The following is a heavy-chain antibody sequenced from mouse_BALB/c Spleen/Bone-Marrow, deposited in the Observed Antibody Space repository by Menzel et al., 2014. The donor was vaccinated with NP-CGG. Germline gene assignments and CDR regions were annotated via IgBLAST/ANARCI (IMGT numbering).Heavy chain of an antibody. CDR2: ICPGDNYT. D-gene: IGHD2-4*01. CDR1: GYTFTNYW. V-gene: IGHV1-63*02. CDR3: TRGGYDYTWFAY. J-gene: IGHJ3*01. Sequence: QVQLQQSGAELVRPGTSVKMSCKAAGYTFTNYWIGWVKQRPGHGLEWIGDICPGDNYTNYNEKFKGKATLTADTSSSTAYMQLSSLTSEDSAIYYCTRGGYDYTWFAYWGQGTLVTVSA.